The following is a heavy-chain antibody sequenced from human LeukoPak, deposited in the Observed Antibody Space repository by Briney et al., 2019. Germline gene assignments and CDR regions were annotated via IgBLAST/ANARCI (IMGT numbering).Heavy chain of an antibody. CDR2: INHSGST. D-gene: IGHD4-23*01. V-gene: IGHV4-38-2*02. Sequence: SETLSLTCTVSGYSISNGYYWGWIRQPPGKGLEWIGEINHSGSTNYNPSLKSRVTISVDTSKNQFSLKLTSVAAADTAVYYCARGNGYYGGLPLGYWGQGTLVTVSS. J-gene: IGHJ4*02. CDR3: ARGNGYYGGLPLGY. CDR1: GYSISNGYY.